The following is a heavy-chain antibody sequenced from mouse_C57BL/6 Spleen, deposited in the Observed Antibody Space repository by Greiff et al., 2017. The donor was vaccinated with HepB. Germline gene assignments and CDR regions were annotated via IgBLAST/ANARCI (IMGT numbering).Heavy chain of an antibody. D-gene: IGHD2-3*01. CDR2: IYPGDGDT. Sequence: QVHVKQSGAELVKPGASVKISCKASGYAFSSYWMNWVKQRPGKGLEWIGQIYPGDGDTNYNGKFKGKATLTADKSSSTAYMQLSSLTSEDSAVYFCAREHLDGYYEGISAMDYWGQGTSVTVSS. J-gene: IGHJ4*01. CDR3: AREHLDGYYEGISAMDY. CDR1: GYAFSSYW. V-gene: IGHV1-80*01.